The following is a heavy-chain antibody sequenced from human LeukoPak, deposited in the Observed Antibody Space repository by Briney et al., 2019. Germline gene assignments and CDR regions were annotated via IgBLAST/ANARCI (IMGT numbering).Heavy chain of an antibody. J-gene: IGHJ3*02. CDR2: IKQDGSEK. D-gene: IGHD5-12*01. Sequence: PGGSLRLSCAASGFTFSSYAMNWVRQAPGKGLEWVANIKQDGSEKYYVDSVKGRFTISRDNAKNSLYLQMNSLRAEDTAVYYCARESGYDFLSAFDIWGQGTMVTVSS. CDR1: GFTFSSYA. CDR3: ARESGYDFLSAFDI. V-gene: IGHV3-7*01.